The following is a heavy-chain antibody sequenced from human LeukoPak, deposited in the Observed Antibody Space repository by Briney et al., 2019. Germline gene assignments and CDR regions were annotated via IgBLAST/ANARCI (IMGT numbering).Heavy chain of an antibody. CDR1: GFTFSTYG. Sequence: PGGTLRLSCAASGFTFSTYGMNWVRQAPGKGLEWVSYISSSSSTIYYADSVKGRFTISRDNAKNSLYLQMNSLRAEDTAVYYCARAESYNWFDPWGQGTLVTVSS. V-gene: IGHV3-48*01. J-gene: IGHJ5*02. CDR3: ARAESYNWFDP. CDR2: ISSSSSTI.